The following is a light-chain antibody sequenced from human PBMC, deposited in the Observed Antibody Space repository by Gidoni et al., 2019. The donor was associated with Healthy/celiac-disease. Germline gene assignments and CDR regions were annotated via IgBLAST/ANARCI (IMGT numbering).Light chain of an antibody. V-gene: IGKV1-5*03. CDR3: QQYNSYPYT. CDR2: KAS. Sequence: DIQMTQSPSTLSASVGDRVTVTCRASQSISSWLAWYQQKPGKAPKLLIYKASSLESGVPSRFSGSGSGTEFTLTISSLQPDDFATYYCQQYNSYPYTFGQGTKLEIK. J-gene: IGKJ2*01. CDR1: QSISSW.